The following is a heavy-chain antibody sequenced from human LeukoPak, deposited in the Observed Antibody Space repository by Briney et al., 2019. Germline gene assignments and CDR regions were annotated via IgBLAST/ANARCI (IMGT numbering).Heavy chain of an antibody. V-gene: IGHV4-59*01. CDR2: IYYSGST. CDR3: ARAADRSLYKGYRACCFVP. CDR1: GGSISSYY. Sequence: SETLSLTCTVSGGSISSYYWSWIRQPPGKGLEWIGYIYYSGSTNYNTSLKSRVTISVDTSKNQCSLKLSSVTPADTAGYYCARAADRSLYKGYRACCFVPWGQGTLVTVSS. D-gene: IGHD2-15*01. J-gene: IGHJ5*02.